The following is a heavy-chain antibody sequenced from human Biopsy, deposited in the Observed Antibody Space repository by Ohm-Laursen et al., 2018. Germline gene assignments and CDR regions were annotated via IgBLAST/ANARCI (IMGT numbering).Heavy chain of an antibody. D-gene: IGHD3-22*01. Sequence: GSLRLSCSASGFSVSSYDMNWVRQASGKGLEWVANIQKDGNGKYYVDSVKGRFTISRDNDKNSLSLQMTSLRAEDTTVYYCARGSHYYDGSGFYSFDNWGQGTLVTVSS. V-gene: IGHV3-7*04. CDR2: IQKDGNGK. J-gene: IGHJ4*02. CDR3: ARGSHYYDGSGFYSFDN. CDR1: GFSVSSYD.